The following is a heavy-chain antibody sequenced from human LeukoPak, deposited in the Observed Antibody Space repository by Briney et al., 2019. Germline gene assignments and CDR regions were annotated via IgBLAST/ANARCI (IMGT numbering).Heavy chain of an antibody. CDR1: GLTFSSHW. CDR2: ITNDGSSK. D-gene: IGHD6-19*01. Sequence: GGSLRLSCAASGLTFSSHWMHWVRQAPGKGLVWVSRITNDGSSKTYADSVRGRFTISRDNAKNTMYLQMKSLRDEDTAVYYCARAQAVAGTGGFDPWGQGTLVFVSS. J-gene: IGHJ5*02. CDR3: ARAQAVAGTGGFDP. V-gene: IGHV3-74*01.